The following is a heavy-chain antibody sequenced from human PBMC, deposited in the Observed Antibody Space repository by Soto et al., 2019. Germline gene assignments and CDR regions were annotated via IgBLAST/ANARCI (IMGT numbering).Heavy chain of an antibody. CDR1: GGSIISGGYC. CDR3: AREDAYSSSVFDY. CDR2: IYYSGST. Sequence: SETLSLTCTVSGGSIISGGYCFSCMRQHPWKGLELIGYIYYSGSTYYNPSLKSRVTISVDTSKNQSSLKLSSVTAADTAVYYCAREDAYSSSVFDYWGQGTLVTVSS. V-gene: IGHV4-31*03. D-gene: IGHD6-6*01. J-gene: IGHJ4*02.